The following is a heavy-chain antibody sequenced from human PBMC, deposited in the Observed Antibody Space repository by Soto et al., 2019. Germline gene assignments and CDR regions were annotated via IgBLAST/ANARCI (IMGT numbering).Heavy chain of an antibody. CDR1: GGSFSGYY. CDR2: INHSGST. CDR3: ARGRGKLRFLEKEGNWFDP. Sequence: SETLSLTCAVYGGSFSGYYWSWIRQPPGKGLEWIGEINHSGSTNYNPSLKSRLTISVDTSKNQFSLKLSSVTAADTAVYYCARGRGKLRFLEKEGNWFDPWGQGTLVTVSS. V-gene: IGHV4-34*01. J-gene: IGHJ5*02. D-gene: IGHD3-3*01.